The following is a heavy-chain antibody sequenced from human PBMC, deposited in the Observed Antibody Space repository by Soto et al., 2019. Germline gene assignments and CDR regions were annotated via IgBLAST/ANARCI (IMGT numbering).Heavy chain of an antibody. CDR2: IYYSGST. CDR1: GGSISSGGYY. J-gene: IGHJ3*02. CDR3: ARVGLKSYDAFDI. V-gene: IGHV4-31*03. Sequence: SETLSLTCTVSGGSISSGGYYWSWIRQHPGKGLEWIGYIYYSGSTYYNPSLKSRVTISVDTSKNQFSLKLSSVTAADTAVYYCARVGLKSYDAFDIWGQATMVTVSS.